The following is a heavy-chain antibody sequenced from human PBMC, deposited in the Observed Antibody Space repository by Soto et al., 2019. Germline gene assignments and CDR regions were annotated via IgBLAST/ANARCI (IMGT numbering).Heavy chain of an antibody. Sequence: ASVKVSCRVSGYTLTELSMHWVRQAPGKGLEWMGGFDPEDGETIYAQKFQGRVTMTEDTSTDTAYMELSSLRSEDKAVYYCATAPRWNYVLNFDFFGQGILVTVSS. D-gene: IGHD1-7*01. V-gene: IGHV1-24*01. CDR1: GYTLTELS. J-gene: IGHJ4*02. CDR3: ATAPRWNYVLNFDF. CDR2: FDPEDGET.